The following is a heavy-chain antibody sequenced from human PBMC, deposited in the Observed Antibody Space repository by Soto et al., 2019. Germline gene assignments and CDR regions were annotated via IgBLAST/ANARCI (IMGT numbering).Heavy chain of an antibody. CDR3: ARGYIVSGMDV. V-gene: IGHV1-8*01. J-gene: IGHJ6*02. Sequence: ASGKVSCKASGYTFTSYDINFVRQATGQGLEWMGWMNPNSGNTGYAQKFQGRVTMTRNTSISTAYMELSSLRSEDTAVYYCARGYIVSGMDVWGQGTTVTVSS. CDR2: MNPNSGNT. D-gene: IGHD2-15*01. CDR1: GYTFTSYD.